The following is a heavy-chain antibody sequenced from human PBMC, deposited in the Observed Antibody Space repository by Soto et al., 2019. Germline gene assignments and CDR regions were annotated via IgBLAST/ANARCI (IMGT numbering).Heavy chain of an antibody. CDR3: VRGSGSYGYDY. D-gene: IGHD1-26*01. CDR2: IHYSGST. CDR1: GGSISSYY. J-gene: IGHJ4*02. V-gene: IGHV4-59*01. Sequence: QVQLQESGPGLVKPSETLSLTCTVSGGSISSYYWSWIRQPPGKGLEWIGYIHYSGSTNSNPSLKSRVTISVDTSKNQFSLKLSSVTAADTAVYYCVRGSGSYGYDYWGQGILVTVSS.